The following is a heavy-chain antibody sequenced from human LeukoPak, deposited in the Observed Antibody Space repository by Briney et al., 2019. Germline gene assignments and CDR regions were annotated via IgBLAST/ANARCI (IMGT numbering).Heavy chain of an antibody. J-gene: IGHJ3*02. CDR1: GFTFSDYY. CDR2: ISSSNSCT. Sequence: GGSLRLSCAASGFTFSDYYMSWIRQAPGKGLEWVSYISSSNSCTNYADSVKGRFTISRDNAKSSLYLEMNSLGADDTAVYYCARDAVVPAGVVDHGDYVGAFDIWGQGTLVTVSS. D-gene: IGHD4-17*01. V-gene: IGHV3-11*05. CDR3: ARDAVVPAGVVDHGDYVGAFDI.